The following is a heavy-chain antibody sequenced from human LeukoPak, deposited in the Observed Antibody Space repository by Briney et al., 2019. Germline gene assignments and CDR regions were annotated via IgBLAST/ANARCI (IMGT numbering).Heavy chain of an antibody. CDR2: INPDGNKK. J-gene: IGHJ4*02. CDR1: GLTFSSSW. D-gene: IGHD5-18*01. V-gene: IGHV3-7*01. CDR3: ARDLAYSRLDY. Sequence: GGSLRLSCAVSGLTFSSSWMDWVRQAPGKGLEWVASINPDGNKKCSADSVKGRFTISRDNAENSLYLQMNSLRVEDTAFYYCARDLAYSRLDYWGQGTLVTVSS.